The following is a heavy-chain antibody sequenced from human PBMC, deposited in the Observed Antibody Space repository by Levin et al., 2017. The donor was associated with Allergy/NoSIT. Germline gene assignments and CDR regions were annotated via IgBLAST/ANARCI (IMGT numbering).Heavy chain of an antibody. D-gene: IGHD3-3*01. Sequence: GGSLRLSCAASGFTIGTNYMSWVRQSPGKGLEWVSILYSGGSTYYADSVKGRFTISRDNSKNTLYLQMNSLRAEDTALYYCARENLDLGVAGYYFYGMDVWGQGTTVTVSS. J-gene: IGHJ6*02. CDR2: LYSGGST. CDR3: ARENLDLGVAGYYFYGMDV. CDR1: GFTIGTNY. V-gene: IGHV3-53*01.